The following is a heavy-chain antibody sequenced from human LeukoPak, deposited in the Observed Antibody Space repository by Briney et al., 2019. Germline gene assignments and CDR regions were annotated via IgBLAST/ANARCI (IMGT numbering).Heavy chain of an antibody. V-gene: IGHV4-61*02. CDR2: IYTSGST. Sequence: SQTLSLTCTVSGGSISSGSYYWSWIRQPAGKGLEWIGRIYTSGSTNYNPSLKSRVTMSVDTSKNQFSLKLSSVTAADTAVYYCASLYDSSGYYSEYFDYWGQGTLVTVSS. CDR1: GGSISSGSYY. CDR3: ASLYDSSGYYSEYFDY. J-gene: IGHJ4*02. D-gene: IGHD3-22*01.